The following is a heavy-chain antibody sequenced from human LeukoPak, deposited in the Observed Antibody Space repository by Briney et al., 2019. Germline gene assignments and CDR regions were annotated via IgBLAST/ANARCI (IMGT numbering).Heavy chain of an antibody. Sequence: GASVKVSCKASGYTFTRYYIHWVRQAPGQGLEWMALINPSGGSTHYAQKFQGRVTVTRDTSTSTVYMELTSLRSEDTAVYYCACLPYAFDIWGQGTMVTVSS. J-gene: IGHJ3*02. CDR2: INPSGGST. CDR3: ACLPYAFDI. CDR1: GYTFTRYY. V-gene: IGHV1-46*01.